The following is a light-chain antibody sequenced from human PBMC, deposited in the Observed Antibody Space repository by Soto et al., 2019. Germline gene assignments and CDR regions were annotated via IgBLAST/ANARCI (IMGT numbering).Light chain of an antibody. Sequence: DIQMTQSPSTLSASVGDRVTITCRASQSISSWLAWYQQKPGKAPKLLIYKASSLESGVPSRFSGSGSGTEFTPTISSLQPDDFATYYCQQYISYPITFGQGTRLEIK. J-gene: IGKJ5*01. CDR3: QQYISYPIT. V-gene: IGKV1-5*03. CDR2: KAS. CDR1: QSISSW.